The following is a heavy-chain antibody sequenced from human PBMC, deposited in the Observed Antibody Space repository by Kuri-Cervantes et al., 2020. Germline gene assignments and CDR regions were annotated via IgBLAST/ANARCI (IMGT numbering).Heavy chain of an antibody. J-gene: IGHJ6*03. Sequence: GGSLRLSCAASGFTFSSYAMSWVRQAPGKGLEWVANIKQDGSEKYYVDSVKGRFTISRDNAKNSLYLQMNSLRAEDTALYYCARYPDQFNYMDVWGKGTTVTVSS. CDR1: GFTFSSYA. D-gene: IGHD2-2*01. V-gene: IGHV3-7*01. CDR3: ARYPDQFNYMDV. CDR2: IKQDGSEK.